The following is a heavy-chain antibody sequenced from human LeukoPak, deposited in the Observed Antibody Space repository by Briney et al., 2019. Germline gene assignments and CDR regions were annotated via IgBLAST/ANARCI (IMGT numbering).Heavy chain of an antibody. D-gene: IGHD3-10*01. CDR3: ARDMVRGVSDAFDI. V-gene: IGHV3-48*03. Sequence: LAGGSLRLSCTASGFTLSSYEMNWVRQAPGKGLEWVAYITNSGSPIYYADSVKGRFTISRDSAKNSLYLQMNSLRVEDTAVYYCARDMVRGVSDAFDIWGQGTMVTVSS. CDR1: GFTLSSYE. CDR2: ITNSGSPI. J-gene: IGHJ3*02.